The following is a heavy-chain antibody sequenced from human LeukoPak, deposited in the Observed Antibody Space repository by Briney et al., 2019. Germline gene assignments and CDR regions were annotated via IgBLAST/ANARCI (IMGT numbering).Heavy chain of an antibody. CDR1: GFSFNSDG. CDR3: AREAGDCSTTSCYYYYYGMDV. Sequence: PGGSLRLSCAASGFSFNSDGMHWVRQAPGKGLEWVAVIWYDGSNKYYADSVKGRFTISRDNSKNTLYLQMNSLRAEDTAVYYCAREAGDCSTTSCYYYYYGMDVWGQGTTVTVSS. V-gene: IGHV3-33*01. CDR2: IWYDGSNK. D-gene: IGHD2-2*01. J-gene: IGHJ6*02.